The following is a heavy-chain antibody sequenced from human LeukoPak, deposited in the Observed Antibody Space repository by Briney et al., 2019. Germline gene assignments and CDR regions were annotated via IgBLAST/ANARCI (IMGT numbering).Heavy chain of an antibody. CDR3: AKDWIQFNRVFDCFDS. D-gene: IGHD5-18*01. J-gene: IGHJ4*02. V-gene: IGHV3-23*01. CDR1: GFPFETNA. Sequence: GGSLRLSCATSGFPFETNAMSRVRQAPGKGLEWVATIGNTETFYADSVTGRFTISRDNSKNTVNLQMNRLRVEDTAIYYCAKDWIQFNRVFDCFDSWGQGTLVTVSS. CDR2: IGNTET.